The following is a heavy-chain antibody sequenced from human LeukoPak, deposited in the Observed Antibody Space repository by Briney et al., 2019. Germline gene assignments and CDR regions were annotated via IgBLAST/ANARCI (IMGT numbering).Heavy chain of an antibody. D-gene: IGHD5-18*01. CDR3: AKGATTMVGYYFDY. Sequence: GGSLRLSCAASGFTFSSYGMHWVRQAPGKGLEWVAVIWYDGSNEYYADSVKGRFTISRDNSKNTLYLQMNSLRAEDTAVYYCAKGATTMVGYYFDYWGQGTLVTVSS. V-gene: IGHV3-33*06. J-gene: IGHJ4*02. CDR2: IWYDGSNE. CDR1: GFTFSSYG.